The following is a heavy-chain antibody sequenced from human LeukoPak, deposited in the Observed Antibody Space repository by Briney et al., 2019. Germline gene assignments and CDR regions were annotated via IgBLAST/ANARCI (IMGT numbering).Heavy chain of an antibody. CDR1: GGTFSSYA. CDR2: IIPVFGTS. V-gene: IGHV1-69*05. CDR3: ARGDIRLLWFGEAGLDY. Sequence: ASVKVSCKASGGTFSSYAISWVRQAPGQGLEWMGGIIPVFGTSNYAQKFQGRVTLTRDMSTSTDYLELSSLRSEDTAVYYCARGDIRLLWFGEAGLDYWGQGTLVTVSS. J-gene: IGHJ4*02. D-gene: IGHD3-10*01.